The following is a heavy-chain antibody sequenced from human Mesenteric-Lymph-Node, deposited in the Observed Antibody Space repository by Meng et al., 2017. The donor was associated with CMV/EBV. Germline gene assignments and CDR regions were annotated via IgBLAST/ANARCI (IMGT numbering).Heavy chain of an antibody. CDR2: ITSSSSHV. Sequence: GESLKISCAASGFTFNTYSMNWVRQAPGKGLEWVSSITSSSSHVYYADSVKGRFTISRDNAKNSLFLQMNSLRAEDTAVYYCARDFYDSSGYYYGAFDIWGQGTMVTVSS. CDR1: GFTFNTYS. CDR3: ARDFYDSSGYYYGAFDI. V-gene: IGHV3-21*01. J-gene: IGHJ3*02. D-gene: IGHD3-22*01.